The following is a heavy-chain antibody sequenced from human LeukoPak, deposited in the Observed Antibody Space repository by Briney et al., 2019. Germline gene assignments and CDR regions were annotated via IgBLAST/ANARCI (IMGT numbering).Heavy chain of an antibody. J-gene: IGHJ3*02. CDR3: ARAMYYYDSSGYFILSSGAFDI. D-gene: IGHD3-22*01. Sequence: NPSETLSLTCTVSGGSISSGDHYWSWIRQPPGKGLEWIGYIYYSGSTYYNPSLKSRVTISVDTSKNQFSLKLSSVTAADTAVYYCARAMYYYDSSGYFILSSGAFDIWGQGTMVTVSS. CDR2: IYYSGST. CDR1: GGSISSGDHY. V-gene: IGHV4-30-4*01.